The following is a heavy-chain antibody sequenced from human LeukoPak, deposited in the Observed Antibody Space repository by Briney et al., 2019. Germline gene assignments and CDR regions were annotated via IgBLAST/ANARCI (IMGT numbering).Heavy chain of an antibody. J-gene: IGHJ4*02. CDR3: ARVAAARPYDY. CDR1: GFTFSNAW. V-gene: IGHV3-64*01. Sequence: GGSLILSCAASGFTFSNAWMSWVRQAPGKGLEYVSGISSSGDVTNYSNSVRGRFSISRDNSKNTLYLQMGSLRAEDMAVYHCARVAAARPYDYWGQGTLVTVSS. CDR2: ISSSGDVT. D-gene: IGHD6-6*01.